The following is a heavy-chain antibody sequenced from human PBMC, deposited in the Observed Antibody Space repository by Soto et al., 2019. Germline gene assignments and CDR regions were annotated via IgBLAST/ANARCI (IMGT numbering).Heavy chain of an antibody. CDR3: ARDRSTDFGLDV. Sequence: EVQLLESGGDLVQPGGSLRLSCVASGFTFSDYVMSWVRQVPGKGLEWVSSISDGGERTDYRDSVRGRFTISRDTARFTLHLQMNSLRVDDTAIYFCARDRSTDFGLDVWGQGTTVTVSS. J-gene: IGHJ6*02. D-gene: IGHD3-3*01. CDR2: ISDGGERT. V-gene: IGHV3-23*01. CDR1: GFTFSDYV.